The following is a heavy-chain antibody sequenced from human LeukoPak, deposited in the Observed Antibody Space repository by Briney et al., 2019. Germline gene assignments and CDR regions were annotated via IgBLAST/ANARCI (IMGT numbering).Heavy chain of an antibody. Sequence: TSETLSLTCTVSGGSISSYYWGWIRQPPGKGLEWIGSIYYSGSTYYNPSLKSRVTISVDTSKNQFSLKLSSVTAADTAVYYCARIRYYDILTGYYPIGYYYGMDVWGQGTTVTVSS. CDR3: ARIRYYDILTGYYPIGYYYGMDV. CDR1: GGSISSYY. V-gene: IGHV4-39*01. J-gene: IGHJ6*02. D-gene: IGHD3-9*01. CDR2: IYYSGST.